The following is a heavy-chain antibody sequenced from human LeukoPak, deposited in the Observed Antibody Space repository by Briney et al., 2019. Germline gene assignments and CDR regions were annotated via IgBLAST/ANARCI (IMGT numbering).Heavy chain of an antibody. CDR2: ISGSGIST. CDR1: GFTFSSYA. Sequence: PGGSLRLSCAASGFTFSSYAMSWVRQALGKGLEWVSAISGSGISTFYADSVKGRFTISRDKSKKTLYLQINSLRDEDTAVYYCAKFLGKPYTSSGYFDYWGQGTLVTVSS. CDR3: AKFLGKPYTSSGYFDY. J-gene: IGHJ4*02. V-gene: IGHV3-23*01. D-gene: IGHD3-22*01.